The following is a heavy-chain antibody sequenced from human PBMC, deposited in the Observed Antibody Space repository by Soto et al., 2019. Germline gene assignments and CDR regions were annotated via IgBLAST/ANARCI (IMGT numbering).Heavy chain of an antibody. V-gene: IGHV4-39*01. CDR3: ARLEGLATISYYFDF. D-gene: IGHD3-9*01. J-gene: IGHJ4*02. CDR1: GDSITKDKYY. CDR2: IYFRGNT. Sequence: SQTISLNYSVSGDSITKDKYYWGWIRQPPGKGLEWIGSIYFRGNTYYNPSLQTRVTISLDKSKSQFSLKLNSVTAADSAVYFCARLEGLATISYYFDFWGQGALVTVSS.